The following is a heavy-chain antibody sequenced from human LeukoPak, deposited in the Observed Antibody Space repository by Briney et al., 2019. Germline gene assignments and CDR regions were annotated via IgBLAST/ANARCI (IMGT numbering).Heavy chain of an antibody. Sequence: GSLRLSCAASGFTFSSYGMHWVRQAPGKGLEWIGEINHSGSTNYDPSLKSRVTISVDTSKNQFSLKLSSVTAADTAVYYCARGVVAAAGTVDYWGQGALVTVSS. CDR2: INHSGST. V-gene: IGHV4-34*01. CDR3: ARGVVAAAGTVDY. CDR1: GFTFSSYG. D-gene: IGHD6-13*01. J-gene: IGHJ4*02.